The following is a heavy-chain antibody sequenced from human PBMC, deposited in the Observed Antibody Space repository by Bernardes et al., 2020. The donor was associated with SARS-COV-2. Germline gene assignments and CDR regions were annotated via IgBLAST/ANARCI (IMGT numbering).Heavy chain of an antibody. CDR3: ARRRVAGRDYGDL. V-gene: IGHV3-66*01. D-gene: IGHD4-17*01. J-gene: IGHJ5*02. CDR2: IYSGGST. Sequence: GGSLRLSCVASGFTVSSDYMTWVRQAPGKGLEWVSVIYSGGSTFYSDSVRGRFTISRDDRKNTLYLQMNSLRVEDTAVYYCARRRVAGRDYGDLWGQGTLVTVSS. CDR1: GFTVSSDY.